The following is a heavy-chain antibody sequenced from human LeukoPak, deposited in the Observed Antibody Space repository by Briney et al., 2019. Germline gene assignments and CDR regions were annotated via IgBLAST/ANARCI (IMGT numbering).Heavy chain of an antibody. CDR3: ARRGDGGRSFDY. CDR2: IYSGGST. CDR1: GFKFDNYG. J-gene: IGHJ4*02. Sequence: PGGSLRLSCAASGFKFDNYGMSWVRQAPGKGLEWVSIIYSGGSTYYADSVKGRFTISRDNSKNTLYLQVNSLRAEDTALYYCARRGDGGRSFDYWGQGTLVTVSS. V-gene: IGHV3-53*01. D-gene: IGHD4-23*01.